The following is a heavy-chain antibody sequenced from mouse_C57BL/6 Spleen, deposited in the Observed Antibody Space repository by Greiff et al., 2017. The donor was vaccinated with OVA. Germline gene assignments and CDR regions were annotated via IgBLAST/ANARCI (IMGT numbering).Heavy chain of an antibody. Sequence: EVQLQQSGPELVKPGASVKISCKASGYTFTDYYMNWVKQSHGKSLEWIGDINPNNGGTSYNQKFKGKATLTVDKSSSTAYMELRSLTSEDSAVYYCARWRNWDRYCDGWGQGTTLTVAS. D-gene: IGHD4-1*01. CDR2: INPNNGGT. CDR3: ARWRNWDRYCDG. J-gene: IGHJ2*01. CDR1: GYTFTDYY. V-gene: IGHV1-26*01.